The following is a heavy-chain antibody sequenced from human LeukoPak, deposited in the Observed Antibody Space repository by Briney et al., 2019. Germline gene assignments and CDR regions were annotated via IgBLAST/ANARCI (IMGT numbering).Heavy chain of an antibody. V-gene: IGHV3-23*01. J-gene: IGHJ4*02. CDR2: ISGSGGST. D-gene: IGHD3-22*01. Sequence: GGSLRLSCGASGFTFSSYAMSWVRQAPGKGLEWVSVISGSGGSTYYADSVKGRFTISRDNSKNTLYLQMNSLRAEDTAVYYCAKEPYDSSAYYFGYWGQGTLVTVSS. CDR3: AKEPYDSSAYYFGY. CDR1: GFTFSSYA.